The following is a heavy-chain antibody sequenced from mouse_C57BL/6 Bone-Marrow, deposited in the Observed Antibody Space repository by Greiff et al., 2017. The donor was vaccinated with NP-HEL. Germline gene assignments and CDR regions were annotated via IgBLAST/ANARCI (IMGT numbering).Heavy chain of an antibody. V-gene: IGHV6-6*01. Sequence: EVKVEESGGGLVQPGGSMKLSCAASGFTFSDAWMDWVRQSPEKGLEWVAEIRNKANNPATYYAESVKGRFTISRADYKSSVYLQMNSLGAEDTGIYYCTRNYGSSSYFDYWGQGTTLTVSS. CDR3: TRNYGSSSYFDY. J-gene: IGHJ2*01. D-gene: IGHD1-1*01. CDR2: IRNKANNPAT. CDR1: GFTFSDAW.